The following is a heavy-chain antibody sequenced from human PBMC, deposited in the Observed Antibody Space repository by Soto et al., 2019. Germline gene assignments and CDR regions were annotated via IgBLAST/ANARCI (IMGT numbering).Heavy chain of an antibody. V-gene: IGHV1-58*01. J-gene: IGHJ3*02. CDR3: AAENSSGWYGAFDI. D-gene: IGHD6-19*01. CDR1: GFTFTSSA. CDR2: IVVGSGNT. Sequence: SVKVSCKASGFTFTSSAVQWVRQARGQRLEWIGWIVVGSGNTNYAQKFQERVTITRDMSTSTAYVELSSLRSEDTAVYYCAAENSSGWYGAFDIWGQGTMVTVSS.